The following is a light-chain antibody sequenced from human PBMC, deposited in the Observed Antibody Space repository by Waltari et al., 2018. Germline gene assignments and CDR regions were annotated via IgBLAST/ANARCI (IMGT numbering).Light chain of an antibody. CDR2: DAS. CDR1: ESVRRY. J-gene: IGKJ4*01. V-gene: IGKV3-11*01. Sequence: EIVLTQSPATLSLSPGEGATLPCRASESVRRYLAWYQQNPGQAPRLLIYDASNRASGIPARFSGSGSGTDFSLSISSLEPEDFAVYYCQQRHNWPLTFGGGTKVEIK. CDR3: QQRHNWPLT.